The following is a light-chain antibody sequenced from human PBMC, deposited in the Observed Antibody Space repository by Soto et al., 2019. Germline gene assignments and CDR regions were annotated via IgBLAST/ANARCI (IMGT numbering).Light chain of an antibody. CDR3: SSYTSSTTRV. CDR2: DVS. CDR1: SSDVGGYNC. V-gene: IGLV2-14*01. Sequence: QSALTQPASVSGSPGQSITISCTGTSSDVGGYNCVSWYQQYPGKAPKLMIYDVSNRPSGVSNRFSGSKSGNTASLTISGLQAEDEADYYCSSYTSSTTRVFGGGTQLTVL. J-gene: IGLJ2*01.